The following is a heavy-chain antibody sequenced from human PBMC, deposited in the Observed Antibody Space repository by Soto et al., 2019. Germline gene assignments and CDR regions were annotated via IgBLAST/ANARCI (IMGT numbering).Heavy chain of an antibody. J-gene: IGHJ6*02. CDR1: GFTFSSYG. V-gene: IGHV3-33*01. CDR3: ARDRAPKSYYYYHGMDV. CDR2: IWYDGSNK. Sequence: PGGSLRLSCAASGFTFSSYGMHWVRQAPGKGLEWVAVIWYDGSNKYYADSVKGRFTISRDNSMNTLYLQMNSLRAEDTAVYYCARDRAPKSYYYYHGMDVWGQGTTVTVSS.